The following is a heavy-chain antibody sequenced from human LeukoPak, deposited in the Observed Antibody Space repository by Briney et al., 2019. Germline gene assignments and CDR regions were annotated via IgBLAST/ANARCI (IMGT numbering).Heavy chain of an antibody. D-gene: IGHD3-10*02. CDR2: ISTDNSTR. CDR3: AELGITMIGGV. J-gene: IGHJ6*04. V-gene: IGHV3-48*03. Sequence: GGSLRLSCAASGFTFSSYEMNWVRQAPGKGLEWVSYISTDNSTRYYADSVKGRFTISRDNAKNSLYLQMNSLRAEDTAVYYCAELGITMIGGVWGDGTTVTISS. CDR1: GFTFSSYE.